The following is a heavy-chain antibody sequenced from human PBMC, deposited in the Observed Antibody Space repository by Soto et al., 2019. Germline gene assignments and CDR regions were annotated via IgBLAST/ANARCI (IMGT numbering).Heavy chain of an antibody. V-gene: IGHV3-23*01. CDR1: GFGFSGVA. CDR3: VKENGIIGANWGIFDY. J-gene: IGHJ4*02. Sequence: EVQLLESGRGLVQPGASVRLSCAASGFGFSGVAMNWVRQAQVKVLEWVSAIRATGDTTHYADSVKGRFTISRDNSKYMWYLQRNSRRADDTAVYYWVKENGIIGANWGIFDYRGQGPLVPVSS. D-gene: IGHD3-3*02. CDR2: IRATGDTT.